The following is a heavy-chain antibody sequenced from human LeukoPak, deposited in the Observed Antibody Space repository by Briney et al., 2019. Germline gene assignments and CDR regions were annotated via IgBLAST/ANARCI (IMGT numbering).Heavy chain of an antibody. V-gene: IGHV1-24*01. CDR2: FDPEDGET. J-gene: IGHJ4*02. Sequence: ASVKVSCKVSGYTLTELSMHWVRQAPGKGLEWMGGFDPEDGETIYAQKFQGRVTMTEDTSTDTAYMEQSSLRSEDTAVYYCATASWRWLQFSLDYWGQGTLVTVSS. CDR1: GYTLTELS. D-gene: IGHD5-24*01. CDR3: ATASWRWLQFSLDY.